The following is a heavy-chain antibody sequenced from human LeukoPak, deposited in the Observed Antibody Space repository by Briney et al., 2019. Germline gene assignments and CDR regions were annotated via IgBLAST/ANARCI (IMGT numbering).Heavy chain of an antibody. CDR2: ISAYNGNT. CDR3: AVGSGYESFDY. D-gene: IGHD5-12*01. Sequence: ASVKVSCKASGYTFTSYVISWVRQAPGQGLEWMGWISAYNGNTNYSQKLQGRVTMTTDTSTSTAYMELRGLRSDDTAVYYCAVGSGYESFDYWGQGTLVTVSS. J-gene: IGHJ4*02. CDR1: GYTFTSYV. V-gene: IGHV1-18*01.